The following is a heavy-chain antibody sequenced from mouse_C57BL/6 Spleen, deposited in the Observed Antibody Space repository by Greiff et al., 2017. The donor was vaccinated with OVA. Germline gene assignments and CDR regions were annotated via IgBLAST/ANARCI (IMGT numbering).Heavy chain of an antibody. CDR3: AIRSNYGDYFDY. V-gene: IGHV5-12*01. CDR2: ISNGGGSN. J-gene: IGHJ2*01. D-gene: IGHD2-5*01. Sequence: EVQLVESGGGLVQPGGSLKLSCAASGFTFSDYYMYWVRQTPEKRLEWVAYISNGGGSNYSPATVQGRFTISRDNAKNTLYLQMSRLKSDDTAMYYCAIRSNYGDYFDYWGQGTTLTCSS. CDR1: GFTFSDYY.